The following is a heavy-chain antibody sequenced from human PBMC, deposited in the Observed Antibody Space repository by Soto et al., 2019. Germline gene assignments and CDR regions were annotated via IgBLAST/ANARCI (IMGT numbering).Heavy chain of an antibody. CDR2: INPNSGGT. Sequence: ASVKVSCKASGYTFTGYYMHWVRQAPGQGLEWMGWINPNSGGTNYAQKLQGRVTMTRGTSISTAYMELSRLRSDDTAVYYCARVGLPTAAGTGNWFDPWGQGTLVTVSS. J-gene: IGHJ5*02. V-gene: IGHV1-2*02. D-gene: IGHD6-13*01. CDR1: GYTFTGYY. CDR3: ARVGLPTAAGTGNWFDP.